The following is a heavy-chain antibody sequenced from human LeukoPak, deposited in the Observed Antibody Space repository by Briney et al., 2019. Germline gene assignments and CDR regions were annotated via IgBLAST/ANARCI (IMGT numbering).Heavy chain of an antibody. J-gene: IGHJ6*04. Sequence: GGSLRLSCAASGFTFSSYGMHWVRQAPGKGLGWVAVISYDGSNKYYADSVKGRFTISRDNSKNTLYLQMNSLRAEDTAVHYCAKNLWFGELCNGMDVWGKGTTVTVSS. CDR3: AKNLWFGELCNGMDV. V-gene: IGHV3-30*18. CDR2: ISYDGSNK. CDR1: GFTFSSYG. D-gene: IGHD3-10*01.